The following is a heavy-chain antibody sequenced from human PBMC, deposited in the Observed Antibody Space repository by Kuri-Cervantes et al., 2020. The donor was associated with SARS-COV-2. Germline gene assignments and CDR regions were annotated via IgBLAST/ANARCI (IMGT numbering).Heavy chain of an antibody. D-gene: IGHD6-13*01. CDR1: GGSISSYY. CDR3: ARDTMSSSSWSRYYYYGMDV. CDR2: IYYSGST. J-gene: IGHJ6*02. Sequence: GSLRLSCTVSGGSISSYYWSWIRQPPGKELEWIGYIYYSGSTNYNPSLKSRVTISVDTSKNQFSLKLSSVTAADTAVYYCARDTMSSSSWSRYYYYGMDVWGQGTTVTVSS. V-gene: IGHV4-59*01.